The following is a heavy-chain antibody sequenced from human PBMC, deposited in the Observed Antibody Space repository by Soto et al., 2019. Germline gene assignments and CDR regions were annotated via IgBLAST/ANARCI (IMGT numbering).Heavy chain of an antibody. CDR1: GGSFSGYY. D-gene: IGHD3-9*01. J-gene: IGHJ5*02. CDR3: ARGFKYDFLKTNWFDP. V-gene: IGHV4-34*01. CDR2: INHSGST. Sequence: PSETLSLTCAVYGGSFSGYYWSWIRQPPGKGLEWIGEINHSGSTNYNPSLKSRVTISVDTSKNQFSLKLSSVTAADTAVYYCARGFKYDFLKTNWFDPWGQGTLVTVSS.